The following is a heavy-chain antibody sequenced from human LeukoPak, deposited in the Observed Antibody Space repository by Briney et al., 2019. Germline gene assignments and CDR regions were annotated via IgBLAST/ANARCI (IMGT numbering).Heavy chain of an antibody. CDR1: GYTFTSYY. V-gene: IGHV1-18*04. CDR3: AREALTMVRGVSIYYYYYGMDV. Sequence: ASVKVSCKASGYTFTSYYMHWVRQAPGQGLEWMGWISAYNGNTNYAQKLQGRVTMTTDTSTSTAYMELRSLRSDDTAVYYCAREALTMVRGVSIYYYYYGMDVWGQGTTVTVSS. CDR2: ISAYNGNT. J-gene: IGHJ6*02. D-gene: IGHD3-10*01.